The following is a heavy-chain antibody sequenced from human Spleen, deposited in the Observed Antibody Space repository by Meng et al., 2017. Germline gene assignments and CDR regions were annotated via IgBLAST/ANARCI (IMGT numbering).Heavy chain of an antibody. CDR2: VNPHSAKT. V-gene: IGHV1-8*03. CDR3: ATGNYYNSFDY. Sequence: QVQVLQFGAKVKKPGASVKVSCKASGYTFNIYDINWVRQATGQGLEWMGWVNPHSAKTGYAQKFQGRVTITRNTSITTAYMELSSLRSEDTAVYYCATGNYYNSFDYWGQGTLVTVSS. D-gene: IGHD3-22*01. CDR1: GYTFNIYD. J-gene: IGHJ4*02.